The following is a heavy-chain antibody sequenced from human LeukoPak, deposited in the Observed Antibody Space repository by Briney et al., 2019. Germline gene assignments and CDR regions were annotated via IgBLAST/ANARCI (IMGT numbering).Heavy chain of an antibody. Sequence: SETLSLTCTVSGGSISSGGYYWSWIRQHPGKGLEWIGYIYYSGSTYYNPSLKSRVTISVDTSKNQFSLKLSSVTAADTAVYYCARDRVLEWPTSYWYFDLWGRGTLVTVSS. CDR3: ARDRVLEWPTSYWYFDL. J-gene: IGHJ2*01. CDR2: IYYSGST. CDR1: GGSISSGGYY. V-gene: IGHV4-31*03. D-gene: IGHD3-3*01.